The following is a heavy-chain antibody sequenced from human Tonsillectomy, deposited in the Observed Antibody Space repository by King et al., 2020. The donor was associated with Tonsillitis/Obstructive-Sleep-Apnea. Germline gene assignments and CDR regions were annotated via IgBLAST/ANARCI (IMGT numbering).Heavy chain of an antibody. CDR2: ISGSGGST. J-gene: IGHJ4*02. V-gene: IGHV3-23*04. CDR3: AKVAPPTVVTRGGFDY. CDR1: GFTFSSYA. Sequence: VQLVESGGGLVQPGGSLRLSCAASGFTFSSYAMSWVRQAPGKGLEWVSAISGSGGSTYSADSVKGRFTISRDNSKNTLYLQMNSLRAEDTAVYYCAKVAPPTVVTRGGFDYWGQGTLVTVSS. D-gene: IGHD4-23*01.